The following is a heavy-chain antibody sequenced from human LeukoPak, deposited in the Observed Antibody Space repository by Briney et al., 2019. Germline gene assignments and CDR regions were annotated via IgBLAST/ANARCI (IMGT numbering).Heavy chain of an antibody. CDR3: AKDRPTLKYYYDSIPLDY. J-gene: IGHJ4*02. Sequence: GGSLRLSFAAPGLTLSSYPSSWVPQAPGKGLEWVSAISGSGGSTYYRYTVKGRFTISRANSKHTLYLQMSSLRAEDTAVYYCAKDRPTLKYYYDSIPLDYWGEGTLVTVSS. CDR2: ISGSGGST. D-gene: IGHD3-22*01. V-gene: IGHV3-23*01. CDR1: GLTLSSYP.